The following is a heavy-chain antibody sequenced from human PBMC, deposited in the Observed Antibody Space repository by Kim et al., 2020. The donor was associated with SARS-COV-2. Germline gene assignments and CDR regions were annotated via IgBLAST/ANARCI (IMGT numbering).Heavy chain of an antibody. Sequence: SETLSLTCAIYGGSFSGYYWSWIRQPPGKGLEWIGEINHSGSTNYNPSLKSRVTISVDTSKNQFSLKLSSVTAADTAVYYCARGGCGGECDNYYYGMDVWGQGTTVTVSS. CDR2: INHSGST. V-gene: IGHV4-34*01. CDR3: ARGGCGGECDNYYYGMDV. J-gene: IGHJ6*02. CDR1: GGSFSGYY. D-gene: IGHD2-21*01.